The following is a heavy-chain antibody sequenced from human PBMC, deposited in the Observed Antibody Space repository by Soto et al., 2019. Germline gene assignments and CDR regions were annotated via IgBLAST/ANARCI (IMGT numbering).Heavy chain of an antibody. CDR1: GGTFSSYA. J-gene: IGHJ6*02. CDR2: IIPIFGTA. D-gene: IGHD4-17*01. Sequence: LVQSGAEVKKPGSSVKVSCXASGGTFSSYAISWXXXXXGKGLEWMGGIIPIFGTANYAQKFQGRVTITADESTSTAYMELSSLRSEDTAVYYCARDSGGTTVAFGMDVWGQGTTVTVSS. CDR3: ARDSGGTTVAFGMDV. V-gene: IGHV1-69*01.